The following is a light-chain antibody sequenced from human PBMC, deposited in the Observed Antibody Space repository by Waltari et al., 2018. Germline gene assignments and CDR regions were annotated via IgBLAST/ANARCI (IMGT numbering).Light chain of an antibody. CDR3: QQYNRWPPIT. V-gene: IGKV3D-15*01. CDR1: QSVYSN. Sequence: EIVMTQSPATLSVSQGERATLSCRASQSVYSNLAWYQQKPGQAPRLLIYDASTRATGIPARFTGSGSGTEFTLTISSLQSEDSAVYSCQQYNRWPPITFCQGTRLEIK. J-gene: IGKJ5*01. CDR2: DAS.